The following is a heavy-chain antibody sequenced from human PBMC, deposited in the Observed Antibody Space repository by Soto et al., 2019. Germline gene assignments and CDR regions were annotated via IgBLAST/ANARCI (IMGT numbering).Heavy chain of an antibody. CDR3: AKTSGKDIVVVVAVYYYGMDV. CDR2: ISGSGGGT. V-gene: IGHV3-23*01. J-gene: IGHJ6*02. Sequence: PGGSLRLSCAASGFTFGNYAMTWVRQAPGKGLECVSRISGSGGGTYYADSVKGRFTISRDNSENTLYLHLNSLRVEDTAIYYCAKTSGKDIVVVVAVYYYGMDVWGQGTTVTVSS. D-gene: IGHD2-15*01. CDR1: GFTFGNYA.